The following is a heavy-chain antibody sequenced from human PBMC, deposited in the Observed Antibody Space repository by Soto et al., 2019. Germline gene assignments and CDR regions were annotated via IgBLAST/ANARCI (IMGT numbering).Heavy chain of an antibody. Sequence: SGPTLVNPTQTLTLTCTFSGFSLTTYGVGVGWIRQPPGKALEWLALIFWNDDERYSPSLKSRLTITKDTSKNQVVFTMTNMDPVDTATYFCVKTDYSYDTFAYWGRGTRVALSS. CDR1: GFSLTTYGVG. CDR2: IFWNDDE. D-gene: IGHD5-18*01. J-gene: IGHJ4*02. CDR3: VKTDYSYDTFAY. V-gene: IGHV2-5*04.